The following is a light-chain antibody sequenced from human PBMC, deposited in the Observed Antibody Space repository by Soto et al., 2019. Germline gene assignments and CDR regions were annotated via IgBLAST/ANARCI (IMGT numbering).Light chain of an antibody. CDR2: AAS. V-gene: IGKV1-12*01. CDR1: QGISSW. Sequence: DIQMTQSPSSVSASVGDRVTITCRAIQGISSWVAWYQQKPGKAPNLLIYAASSLQSGVPSRFSGSVSGTDFTLTISSLHPEDFATYDCQQANSFPLTFGGGTKVEIK. CDR3: QQANSFPLT. J-gene: IGKJ4*02.